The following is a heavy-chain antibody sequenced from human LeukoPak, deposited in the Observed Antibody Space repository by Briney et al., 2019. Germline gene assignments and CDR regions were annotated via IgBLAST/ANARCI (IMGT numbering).Heavy chain of an antibody. CDR3: ARDRYCSGGSCAPFDY. Sequence: ASVKVSCKASGYTFTGYYMHWVRQAPGQGLEWMGWINPNSGGTNYAQKFQGRVTMTRDTSISTAYMELSRLRSDDTAVYYCARDRYCSGGSCAPFDYWGQGTLVTVSS. J-gene: IGHJ4*02. V-gene: IGHV1-2*02. CDR1: GYTFTGYY. CDR2: INPNSGGT. D-gene: IGHD2-15*01.